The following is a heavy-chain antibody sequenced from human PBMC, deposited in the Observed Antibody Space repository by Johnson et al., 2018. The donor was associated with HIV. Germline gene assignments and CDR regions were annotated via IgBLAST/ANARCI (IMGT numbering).Heavy chain of an antibody. CDR2: IGASGVRT. CDR1: GFTFSNYA. D-gene: IGHD3-16*01. CDR3: AKPRYYDNAFEM. J-gene: IGHJ3*02. V-gene: IGHV3-23*04. Sequence: VQLVESGGGLVQPGGSLRLSCAASGFTFSNYAMSWVRQGPGKGLEWVSAIGASGVRTFYADSVKGRFTISRDNSKNTLYLQMNSLRAEDTAVYYCAKPRYYDNAFEMWGQGTMVTVSS.